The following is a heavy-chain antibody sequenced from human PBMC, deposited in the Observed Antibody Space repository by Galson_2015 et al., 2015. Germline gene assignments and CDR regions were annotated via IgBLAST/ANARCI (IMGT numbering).Heavy chain of an antibody. V-gene: IGHV3-30-3*01. CDR2: ISFDGGSK. CDR3: ARAPGRGWSRPEY. Sequence: SLRLSCAVSGFTFADYAFHWVRRAPGKGLEWVGVISFDGGSKYYEDSVRGRFTISRDNYRKPLFLEVDSLRPEDTATYYCARAPGRGWSRPEYWGQGTRVSV. J-gene: IGHJ4*02. D-gene: IGHD6-19*01. CDR1: GFTFADYA.